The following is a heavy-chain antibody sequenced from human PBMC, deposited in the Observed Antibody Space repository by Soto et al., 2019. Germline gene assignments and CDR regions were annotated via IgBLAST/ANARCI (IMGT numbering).Heavy chain of an antibody. CDR1: GYRFSTYW. V-gene: IGHV5-51*01. CDR2: IYPGDSDT. CDR3: ARPHIAAAGLDP. D-gene: IGHD6-13*01. J-gene: IGHJ5*02. Sequence: PGESLKISCKASGYRFSTYWIGWVRQRPGKGPEWMAIIYPGDSDTRENPSFQGQVTISADKSSNTVHLQWRSLKASDTAVYYCARPHIAAAGLDPWGQGTLVTVSS.